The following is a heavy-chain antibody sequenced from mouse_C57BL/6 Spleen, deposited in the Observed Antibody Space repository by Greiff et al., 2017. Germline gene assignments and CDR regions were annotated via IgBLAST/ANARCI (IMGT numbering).Heavy chain of an antibody. V-gene: IGHV1-64*01. CDR1: GYTFTSYW. Sequence: QVQLQQSGAELVKPGASVKLSCKASGYTFTSYWMHWVKQRPGQGLEWIGMIHPNSGSTNYNEKFKSKATLTVDKSSSTAYMQLSSLTSEDSAVYYCGRLITTAGDYGGKGTTLTVSS. J-gene: IGHJ2*01. D-gene: IGHD1-1*01. CDR2: IHPNSGST. CDR3: GRLITTAGDY.